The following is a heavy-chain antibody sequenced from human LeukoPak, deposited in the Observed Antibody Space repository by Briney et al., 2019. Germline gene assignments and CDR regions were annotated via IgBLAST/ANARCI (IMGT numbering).Heavy chain of an antibody. J-gene: IGHJ4*02. CDR2: IHYSGIT. Sequence: SETLSLTRIVSGGSISSSYWSWIRQPPEKGLEWVGYIHYSGITNYNPSLKSRVTISIDTSKSQFSLKLSSVTAADTAVYYCARRDGYNYKYWGQGTLVTVSS. V-gene: IGHV4-59*01. CDR1: GGSISSSY. CDR3: ARRDGYNYKY. D-gene: IGHD5-24*01.